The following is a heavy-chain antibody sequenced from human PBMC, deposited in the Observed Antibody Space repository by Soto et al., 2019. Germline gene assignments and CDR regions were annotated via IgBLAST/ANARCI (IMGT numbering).Heavy chain of an antibody. CDR2: IYWDADK. V-gene: IGHV2-5*02. Sequence: QITLKESGPTLVKPTQTLTLTCTFSGFSLSTSGVGVAWIRQPPGEALEWLALIYWDADKRYRPSLESRLTITKETYKNQVVLTMTNMDSVDTATYYCAYLPCSGGSCYWFSFSGMDVWGQGTTVTVSS. D-gene: IGHD2-15*01. J-gene: IGHJ6*02. CDR1: GFSLSTSGVG. CDR3: AYLPCSGGSCYWFSFSGMDV.